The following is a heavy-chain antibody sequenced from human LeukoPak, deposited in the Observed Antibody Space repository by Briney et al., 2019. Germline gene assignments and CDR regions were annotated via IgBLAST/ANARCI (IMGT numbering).Heavy chain of an antibody. CDR3: ARLPRTTMVRGVIAQRVDY. D-gene: IGHD3-10*01. CDR2: INHSGST. CDR1: GVSFSGYY. J-gene: IGHJ4*02. V-gene: IGHV4-34*01. Sequence: SETLSLTCAVYGVSFSGYYWSWIRQPPGKGLEWIGEINHSGSTNYNPSLKSRVTISVDTSKNQFSLKLSSVTAADTAVYYCARLPRTTMVRGVIAQRVDYWGQGTLVTVSS.